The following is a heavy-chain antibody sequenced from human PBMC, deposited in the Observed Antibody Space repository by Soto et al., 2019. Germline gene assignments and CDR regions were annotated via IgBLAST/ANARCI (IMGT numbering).Heavy chain of an antibody. CDR2: IWSDGTNR. CDR1: GFTFRTYA. D-gene: IGHD6-13*01. J-gene: IGHJ4*02. V-gene: IGHV3-33*01. Sequence: QVQLVESGGGVVQPGKSLRLSCAASGFTFRTYAMHWVRQAPGKGLEWVALIWSDGTNRYYADSVKGRFTISRDNSKNTLYLQMNSLRPEDTAVYYCARDRLSSTWFGGVIFWGQGALVTVSS. CDR3: ARDRLSSTWFGGVIF.